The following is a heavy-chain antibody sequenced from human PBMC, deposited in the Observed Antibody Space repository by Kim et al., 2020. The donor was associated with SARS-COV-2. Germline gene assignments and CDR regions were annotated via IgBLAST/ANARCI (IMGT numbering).Heavy chain of an antibody. CDR1: GDSISSSGYY. V-gene: IGHV4-39*01. Sequence: SETLSLTCTVSGDSISSSGYYWGWIRQAPGNGLEWIGSIFHSGSTYYNTSLKSRVTISVDTSKNRFSLRLRSVSAADTAVYYCARGRGWHFDYWGQGTLVTVSS. D-gene: IGHD1-26*01. CDR2: IFHSGST. CDR3: ARGRGWHFDY. J-gene: IGHJ4*02.